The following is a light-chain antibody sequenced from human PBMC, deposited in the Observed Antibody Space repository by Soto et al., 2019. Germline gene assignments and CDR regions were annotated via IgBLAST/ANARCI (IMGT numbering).Light chain of an antibody. Sequence: EIVMTQSPATLSVSPGERVTLSCRASQSVSNNLAWYQLKPGQAPRLLIYGASTRATGIPARFSGSGSGTEFTLTISSLQSEDFAVYYCQHYNNWPPWTFGQGTKVEIK. V-gene: IGKV3-15*01. CDR1: QSVSNN. CDR2: GAS. J-gene: IGKJ1*01. CDR3: QHYNNWPPWT.